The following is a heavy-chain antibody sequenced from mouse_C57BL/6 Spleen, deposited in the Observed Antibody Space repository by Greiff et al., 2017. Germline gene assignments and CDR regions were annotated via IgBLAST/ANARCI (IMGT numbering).Heavy chain of an antibody. V-gene: IGHV1-26*01. CDR3: ARLGDGVDY. D-gene: IGHD3-3*01. Sequence: VQLQQSGPELVKPGASVKISCKASGYTFTDYYMNWVKQSHGKSLEWIGDINPNNGGTSYNQKFKGKATLTVEKSSSTAYMELRSLTSEDSAVYYCARLGDGVDYWGQGTTLTVSS. CDR2: INPNNGGT. CDR1: GYTFTDYY. J-gene: IGHJ2*01.